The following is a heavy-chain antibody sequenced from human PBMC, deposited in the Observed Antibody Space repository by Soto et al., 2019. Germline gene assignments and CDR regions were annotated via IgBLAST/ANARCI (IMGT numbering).Heavy chain of an antibody. J-gene: IGHJ4*02. V-gene: IGHV3-23*01. CDR1: GFTFSSSA. Sequence: GGSLRLSCAASGFTFSSSAMSWVRQAPGKGLEWVSSISSSAARTYYPDSVRGRFTISRDNSKNTLSLQMNSLRAEDTAVYYCAKTLGLVDPFDYWGQGTLVTVSA. CDR3: AKTLGLVDPFDY. CDR2: ISSSAART. D-gene: IGHD2-8*02.